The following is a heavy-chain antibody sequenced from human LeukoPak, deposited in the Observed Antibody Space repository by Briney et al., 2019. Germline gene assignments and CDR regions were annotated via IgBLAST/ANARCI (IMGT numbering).Heavy chain of an antibody. CDR1: GGSISSGGYY. D-gene: IGHD2-2*01. V-gene: IGHV4-31*03. J-gene: IGHJ4*02. CDR2: IYYSGST. Sequence: SETLSLTCTVSGGSISSGGYYWSWIRQHPAKGLEWIGYIYYSGSTYYNPSLKSRVTISVDTSKNQFSLKLSSVTAADTAVYYCARQNHCSSTSCYLATLIDYWGQGALVTVSS. CDR3: ARQNHCSSTSCYLATLIDY.